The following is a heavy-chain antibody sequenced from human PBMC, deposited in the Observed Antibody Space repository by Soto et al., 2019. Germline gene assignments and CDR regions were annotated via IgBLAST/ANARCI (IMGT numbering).Heavy chain of an antibody. J-gene: IGHJ4*02. Sequence: QVQLQESGPGLVKPSETLSLTCTVSGGSISNYFWSWIRQPPGKGLEWIGYVSDSGSTNYSPSLRSRVSRSVDTSKMQFYRNLRSVTAADTAVYYCARRTPGTTCFDYWGQGTLVIVSS. V-gene: IGHV4-59*08. CDR3: ARRTPGTTCFDY. CDR2: VSDSGST. CDR1: GGSISNYF. D-gene: IGHD1-1*01.